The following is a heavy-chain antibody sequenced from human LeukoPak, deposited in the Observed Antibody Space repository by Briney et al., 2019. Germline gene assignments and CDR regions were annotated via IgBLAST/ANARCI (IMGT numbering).Heavy chain of an antibody. D-gene: IGHD2-2*01. CDR2: ISYDGSNK. CDR3: ARDRDGCSSTSCSFYYYYGTDV. Sequence: GGSLRLSCAASGFTFSSYAMHWVRQAPGKGLEWVAVISYDGSNKYYADSVKGRFTISRDNSKNTLYLQMNSLRAEDTAVYYCARDRDGCSSTSCSFYYYYGTDVWGKGTTVTVSS. J-gene: IGHJ6*04. CDR1: GFTFSSYA. V-gene: IGHV3-30*04.